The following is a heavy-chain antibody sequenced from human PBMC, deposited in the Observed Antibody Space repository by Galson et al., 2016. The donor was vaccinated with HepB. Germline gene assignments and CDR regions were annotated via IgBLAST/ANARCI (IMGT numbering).Heavy chain of an antibody. D-gene: IGHD3-10*01. CDR1: GLAFGRYT. CDR2: ISGTGATT. J-gene: IGHJ5*02. Sequence: SLRLSCAVSGLAFGRYTMSWVRQAPGKGLEWVSSISGTGATTYYAESVRGRFTISRDNSRNTLFLQMNSLRADDTAVYYCAKVGDTVAMVACFDPWGQGTLVTVSS. CDR3: AKVGDTVAMVACFDP. V-gene: IGHV3-23*01.